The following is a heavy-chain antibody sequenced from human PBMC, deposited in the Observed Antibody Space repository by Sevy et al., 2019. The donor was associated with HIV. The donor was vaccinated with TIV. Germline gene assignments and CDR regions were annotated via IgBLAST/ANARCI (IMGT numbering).Heavy chain of an antibody. Sequence: GGSLRLSCRASGFTFTYYGMHWVRQAPGKGLEWVAFINYDGNEKYYADSVKGRFTISRDNAKNSLYLQINSLRAEDTALYYCAKDAKWFGDAFDIWGQGTMVTVSS. V-gene: IGHV3-30*02. J-gene: IGHJ3*02. D-gene: IGHD3-10*01. CDR1: GFTFTYYG. CDR3: AKDAKWFGDAFDI. CDR2: INYDGNEK.